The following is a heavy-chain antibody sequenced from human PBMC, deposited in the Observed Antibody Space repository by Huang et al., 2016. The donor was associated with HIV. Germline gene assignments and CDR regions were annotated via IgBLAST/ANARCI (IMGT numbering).Heavy chain of an antibody. D-gene: IGHD3-3*01. CDR3: VRHRPNYDFWSGYYPYFDD. CDR2: MYYSGST. V-gene: IGHV4-39*01. Sequence: QVQLQESGRGLVKPSETLSLTCTVSGDSISSSFYYWGWIRQSPGKGLEWIGSMYYSGSTDYNPSLNSRVTISADTSNSQFSLKLTSVTAADSAVYYCVRHRPNYDFWSGYYPYFDDWGQGTLVTVSS. CDR1: GDSISSSFYY. J-gene: IGHJ4*02.